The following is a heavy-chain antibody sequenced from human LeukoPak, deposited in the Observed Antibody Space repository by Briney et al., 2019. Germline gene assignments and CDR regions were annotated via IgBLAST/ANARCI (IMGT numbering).Heavy chain of an antibody. CDR1: GGSFSGYY. D-gene: IGHD1-26*01. V-gene: IGHV4-34*01. J-gene: IGHJ3*02. CDR2: IYHSGST. CDR3: ARGSTSGSYSPFDI. Sequence: SETLSLTCAVYGGSFSGYYWGWIRQPPGKGLEWIGSIYHSGSTYYNPSLKSRVTISVDTSKNQFSLKLSSVTAADTAVYYCARGSTSGSYSPFDIWGQGTMVTVSS.